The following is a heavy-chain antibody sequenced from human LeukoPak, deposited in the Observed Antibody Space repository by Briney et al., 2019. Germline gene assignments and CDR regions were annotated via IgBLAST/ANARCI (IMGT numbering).Heavy chain of an antibody. CDR3: AKYPGIAAAGTTSDFDY. J-gene: IGHJ4*02. CDR2: ISASGGST. D-gene: IGHD6-13*01. CDR1: GFSFSTYA. V-gene: IGHV3-23*01. Sequence: GGSLRLSCAASGFSFSTYAMSWVRQAPGKGLEWVSVISASGGSTYYADSVKGRFTISRDNAKNSLYLQMNSLRAEDTAVYYCAKYPGIAAAGTTSDFDYWGQGTLVTVSS.